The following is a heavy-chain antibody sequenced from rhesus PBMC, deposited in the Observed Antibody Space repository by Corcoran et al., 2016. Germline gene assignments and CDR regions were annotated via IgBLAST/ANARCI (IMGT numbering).Heavy chain of an antibody. J-gene: IGHJ4*01. CDR2: IYGSGGGT. CDR1: GGSISDDYY. Sequence: QVQLQESGPGLVKPSETLSLTCAVSGGSISDDYYWSWIRQPPGKGLEWIGYIYGSGGGTNYNPSLKNRVTISIDTSKNQFSLKLSSVTAADTAVYYCASSPPYFDYWGQGVLVTVSS. D-gene: IGHD3S6*01. CDR3: ASSPPYFDY. V-gene: IGHV4-106*01.